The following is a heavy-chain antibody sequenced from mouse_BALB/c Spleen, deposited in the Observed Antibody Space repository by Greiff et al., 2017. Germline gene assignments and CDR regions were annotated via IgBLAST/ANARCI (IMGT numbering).Heavy chain of an antibody. J-gene: IGHJ4*01. CDR2: ISTYYGDA. V-gene: IGHV1S137*01. Sequence: VQLKESGAELVRPGVSVKISCKGSGYTFTDYAMHWVKQSHAKSLEWIGVISTYYGDASYNQKFKGKATMTVDKSSSTAYMELARLTSEDSAIYYCARERTTATYYYAMDYWGQGTSVTVSS. D-gene: IGHD1-2*01. CDR1: GYTFTDYA. CDR3: ARERTTATYYYAMDY.